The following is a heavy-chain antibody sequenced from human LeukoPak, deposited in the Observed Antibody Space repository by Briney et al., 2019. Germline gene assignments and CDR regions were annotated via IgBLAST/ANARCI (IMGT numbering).Heavy chain of an antibody. J-gene: IGHJ3*02. Sequence: GGSLRLSCAASGFTFSRYAMHWVRQAPGKGLEWVALMSYDGSSKYYADSVKGRFTISRDNSKNTLYLQMNSLRAEDTAVYYCAKDEWSSSWKRQHDAFDIWGQGTMVTVSS. CDR2: MSYDGSSK. CDR3: AKDEWSSSWKRQHDAFDI. D-gene: IGHD6-13*01. V-gene: IGHV3-30-3*01. CDR1: GFTFSRYA.